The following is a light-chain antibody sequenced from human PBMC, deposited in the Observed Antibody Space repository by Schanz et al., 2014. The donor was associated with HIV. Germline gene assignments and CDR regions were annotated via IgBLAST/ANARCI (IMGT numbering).Light chain of an antibody. CDR2: EVN. J-gene: IGLJ2*01. CDR3: SSLAADNTLV. CDR1: TSDIGAYNY. Sequence: QSALTQPPSASGSPGHSVTISCTGTTSDIGAYNYVSWYQLHPGRAPKLIIFEVNRRPSGVPNRFSGSKSGNTASLTVSGLLAEDEGDYYCSSLAADNTLVFGGGTKLTVL. V-gene: IGLV2-8*01.